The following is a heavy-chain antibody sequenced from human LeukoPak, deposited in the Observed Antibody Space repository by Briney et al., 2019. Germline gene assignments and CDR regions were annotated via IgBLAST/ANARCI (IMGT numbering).Heavy chain of an antibody. J-gene: IGHJ3*02. Sequence: ASVKVSCKASGYTFTGYYMHWVRQAPGQGLEWMGWINPNSGGTNYAQKFQGRVTMIRDTSISTAYMELSRLRSDDTAVYYCARVGYCSSTSCYDDAFDIWGQGTMVTVSS. CDR1: GYTFTGYY. D-gene: IGHD2-2*01. CDR2: INPNSGGT. V-gene: IGHV1-2*02. CDR3: ARVGYCSSTSCYDDAFDI.